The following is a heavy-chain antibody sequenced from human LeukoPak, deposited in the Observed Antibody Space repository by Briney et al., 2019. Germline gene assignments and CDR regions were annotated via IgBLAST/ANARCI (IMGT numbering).Heavy chain of an antibody. CDR3: ARGPHRTYYDYVWGSYYAFDI. V-gene: IGHV1-8*03. D-gene: IGHD3-16*01. Sequence: GASVKVSCKASGYTFTSYDINWVRQATGQGLEWMGWMNPNSGNTGYAQKFQGRVTITRNTSISTAYMELSSLRSEDTAVYYCARGPHRTYYDYVWGSYYAFDIWGQGTMVTVSS. J-gene: IGHJ3*02. CDR2: MNPNSGNT. CDR1: GYTFTSYD.